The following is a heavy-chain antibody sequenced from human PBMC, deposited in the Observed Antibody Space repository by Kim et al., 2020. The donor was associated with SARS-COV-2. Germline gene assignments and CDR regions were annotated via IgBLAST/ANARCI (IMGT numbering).Heavy chain of an antibody. V-gene: IGHV4-39*01. CDR3: ARRSRKIAVAFSYFDY. Sequence: SETLSLTCTVSGGSISSSSYYWGWIRQPPGKGLEWIGSIYYSGSTYYNPSLKSRVTISVDTSKNQFSLKLSSVTAADTAVYYCARRSRKIAVAFSYFDYWGHGTLVTVSS. D-gene: IGHD6-19*01. CDR2: IYYSGST. CDR1: GGSISSSSYY. J-gene: IGHJ4*01.